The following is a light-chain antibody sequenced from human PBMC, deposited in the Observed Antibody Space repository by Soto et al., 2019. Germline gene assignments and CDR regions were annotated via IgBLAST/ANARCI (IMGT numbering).Light chain of an antibody. CDR2: DAS. CDR1: QGVSSY. CDR3: QHRSNWPS. V-gene: IGKV3-11*01. J-gene: IGKJ3*01. Sequence: EIVLTQSPATLSLSPGERATLSCRASQGVSSYLAWYQQKPGQAPRLLIYDASNRATGIPARFSGSGSGTDFTLPISRLEPEDFAVYYCQHRSNWPSFGPGTKVDIK.